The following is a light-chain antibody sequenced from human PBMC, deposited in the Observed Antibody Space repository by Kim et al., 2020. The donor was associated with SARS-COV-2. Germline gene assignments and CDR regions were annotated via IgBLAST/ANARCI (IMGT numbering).Light chain of an antibody. Sequence: IVLTQSPGTLSLSPGERATLSCRASQSVSSSYLAWYQQKPGQAPRLLIYGASSRATGIPDRFSGSGSGTDFTLTISSLEPEDFAVYYCQQYGSSPLTFGGGTKVDIK. CDR3: QQYGSSPLT. J-gene: IGKJ4*01. CDR1: QSVSSSY. V-gene: IGKV3-20*01. CDR2: GAS.